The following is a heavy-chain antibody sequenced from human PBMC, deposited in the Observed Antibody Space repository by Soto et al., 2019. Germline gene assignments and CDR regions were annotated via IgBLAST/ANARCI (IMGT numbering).Heavy chain of an antibody. Sequence: SETLSLTCTVSGGSIDSYYWSWIRQPPGKGLEWIGYIYYSGSTNYNPSLKSRVTISVDTSKTQFSLKLNSVTAADTAVYYCARGYGSGSSLNSHWFDPWGQGTLVTVSS. V-gene: IGHV4-59*01. CDR1: GGSIDSYY. D-gene: IGHD3-10*01. CDR3: ARGYGSGSSLNSHWFDP. J-gene: IGHJ5*02. CDR2: IYYSGST.